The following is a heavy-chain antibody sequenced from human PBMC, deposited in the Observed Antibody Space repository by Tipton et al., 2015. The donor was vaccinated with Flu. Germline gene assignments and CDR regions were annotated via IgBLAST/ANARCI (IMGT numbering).Heavy chain of an antibody. CDR1: GDSITSYY. J-gene: IGHJ6*02. CDR2: VYHSGYT. CDR3: ARVVCSGGSCYSGDKYGMDV. D-gene: IGHD2-15*01. Sequence: TLSLTCTVSGDSITSYYWSWIRQPPGKGLEWIGYVYHSGYTNYNPSLKSRVTISVDTSKNQFSLKLTSVTAADTAVYYCARVVCSGGSCYSGDKYGMDVWGQGTTVTVSS. V-gene: IGHV4-59*01.